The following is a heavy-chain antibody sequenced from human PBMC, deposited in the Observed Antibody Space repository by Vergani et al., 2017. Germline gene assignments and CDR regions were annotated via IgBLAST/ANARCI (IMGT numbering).Heavy chain of an antibody. CDR2: IHSSGTT. Sequence: QVQLHESGPGLVKPSQTLSLTCTVSGGSITSGSFYWSWIRQPAGKGLAWIGRIHSSGTTNYNPSLKSRVTLSVDTSKNQLSLRMTSVTAADTAVYYCARDSWTSELRGVYWFDTWGQGTLVSVSS. CDR3: ARDSWTSELRGVYWFDT. D-gene: IGHD3-10*01. J-gene: IGHJ5*02. V-gene: IGHV4-61*02. CDR1: GGSITSGSFY.